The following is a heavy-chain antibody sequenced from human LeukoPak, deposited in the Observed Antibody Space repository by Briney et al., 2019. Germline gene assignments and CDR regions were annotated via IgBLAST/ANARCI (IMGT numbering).Heavy chain of an antibody. J-gene: IGHJ3*02. Sequence: SETLSLTCAVYGGSFSGYYWSWIRQPPGKGLEWIGEINHSGSTNYNPSLKSRVTISVDTSKNQFSLKLSSVTAADTAVYYCARFRGVPAGIFAIWDAFDIWGQGTMVTVSS. CDR2: INHSGST. D-gene: IGHD2-2*02. V-gene: IGHV4-34*01. CDR1: GGSFSGYY. CDR3: ARFRGVPAGIFAIWDAFDI.